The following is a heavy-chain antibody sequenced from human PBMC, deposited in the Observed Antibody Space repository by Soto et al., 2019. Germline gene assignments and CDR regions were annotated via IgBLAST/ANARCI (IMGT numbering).Heavy chain of an antibody. J-gene: IGHJ4*02. CDR1: GLTFSDAR. V-gene: IGHV3-15*04. Sequence: EVQLVQSGGGFVKPGGSLRLSCAASGLTFSDARLIWVRQAPGKGLEWVGRIGTMTDGGPTDYGARVKGRFTVSRDDAKNMLSLEMNSLGTEDTAVYYCTTDWVKRIFSDYWGQGTLVTVSS. CDR2: IGTMTDGGPT. CDR3: TTDWVKRIFSDY. D-gene: IGHD1-20*01.